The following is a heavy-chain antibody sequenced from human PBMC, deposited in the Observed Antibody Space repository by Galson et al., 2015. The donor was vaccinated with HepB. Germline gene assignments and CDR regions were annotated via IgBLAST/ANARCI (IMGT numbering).Heavy chain of an antibody. V-gene: IGHV1-69*10. J-gene: IGHJ3*02. CDR1: GGTFSSYA. Sequence: SVKVSCKASGGTFSSYAISWVRQAPGQGLEWMGGIIPILGIANYAQKFQGRVTITADKSTSTAYMELSSLRSEDTAVYYCAREPYCSGGSCYEGAFDIWGQGTMVTVSS. CDR2: IIPILGIA. CDR3: AREPYCSGGSCYEGAFDI. D-gene: IGHD2-15*01.